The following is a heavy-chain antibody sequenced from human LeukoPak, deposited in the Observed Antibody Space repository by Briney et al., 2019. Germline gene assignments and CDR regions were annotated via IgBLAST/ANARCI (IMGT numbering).Heavy chain of an antibody. V-gene: IGHV4-34*01. D-gene: IGHD2-2*01. Sequence: SETLSLTCAVYGGSFSGYYWSWIRQPPGKGLEWIGEINHSGSTSYNPSLKSRVTISIDTSKNQFSLKLSSVTAADTAVYYCARGRHGRVPAAIRGYYYYFMDVWGKGTTVTVSS. J-gene: IGHJ6*03. CDR3: ARGRHGRVPAAIRGYYYYFMDV. CDR1: GGSFSGYY. CDR2: INHSGST.